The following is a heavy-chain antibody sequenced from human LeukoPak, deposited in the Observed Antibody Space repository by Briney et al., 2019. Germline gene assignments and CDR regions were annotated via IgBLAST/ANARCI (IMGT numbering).Heavy chain of an antibody. CDR3: ARAGRSAGTSGLVVY. J-gene: IGHJ4*02. CDR2: IYSGGST. Sequence: GGSLRLSCAASGFTVSSNHMSWVRQAPGKGLEWVSVIYSGGSTYYADSVKGRFTISRDNSKNTLYLQMNSLRAEDTAVYYCARAGRSAGTSGLVVYWGQGTLVTVSS. V-gene: IGHV3-53*01. CDR1: GFTVSSNH. D-gene: IGHD6-13*01.